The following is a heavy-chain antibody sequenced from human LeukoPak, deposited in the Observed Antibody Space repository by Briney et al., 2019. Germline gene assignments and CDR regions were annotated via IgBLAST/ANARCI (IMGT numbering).Heavy chain of an antibody. J-gene: IGHJ5*02. CDR1: GGSFSGYY. V-gene: IGHV4-34*01. D-gene: IGHD3-22*01. CDR3: ARRNLGYYYDSSGYYSDYNWFDP. CDR2: IYYSGSP. Sequence: PSETLSLTCAVYGGSFSGYYWSWIRQPPGKGLEWIGRIYYSGSPYYNPSLKSRVTISVDTSKNQFSLKLSSVTAADTAVYYCARRNLGYYYDSSGYYSDYNWFDPWGQGTLVTVSS.